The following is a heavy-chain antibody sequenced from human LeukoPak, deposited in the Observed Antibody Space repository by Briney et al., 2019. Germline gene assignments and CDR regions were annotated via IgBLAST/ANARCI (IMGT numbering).Heavy chain of an antibody. CDR3: ARGRYCSADICSGGDAFDI. CDR2: IYTRGST. V-gene: IGHV4-4*07. J-gene: IGHJ3*02. Sequence: PSETLCLTCTVSGGSMNNYYWSWVRQPAGKGLEWIGRIYTRGSTNYNPSLKSRVTMSVDTSKNQFSLKLSSVTAADTAVYYCARGRYCSADICSGGDAFDIWGQGTMVSVSS. CDR1: GGSMNNYY. D-gene: IGHD2-15*01.